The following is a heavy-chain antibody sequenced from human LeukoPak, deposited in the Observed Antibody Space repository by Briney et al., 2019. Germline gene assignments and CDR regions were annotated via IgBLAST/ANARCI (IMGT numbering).Heavy chain of an antibody. Sequence: GGSLRLSCTASGFTISSNWMSWVSQAPGRGLEWVANIKQDGGEKYYVDSVKGRFTISRDNAKNSLYLQMNSLRAEDTAIYYCARGDFGVVTHFDYWGQGTLVTVSS. D-gene: IGHD3-3*01. CDR3: ARGDFGVVTHFDY. CDR1: GFTISSNW. V-gene: IGHV3-7*01. CDR2: IKQDGGEK. J-gene: IGHJ4*02.